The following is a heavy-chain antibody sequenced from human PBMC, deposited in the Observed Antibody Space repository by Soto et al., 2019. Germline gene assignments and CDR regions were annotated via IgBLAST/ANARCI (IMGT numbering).Heavy chain of an antibody. V-gene: IGHV6-1*01. CDR3: ARGSGGWLIYHEYDMDV. CDR2: TYYRSKWYN. Sequence: SQTLSLTCAISGDSVSSNSAAWNWIRQSPSRGLEWLGRTYYRSKWYNDYAVSVKSRITINPDTSKNQFSLKPSSMTAADTAVYYCARGSGGWLIYHEYDMDVWGQGTTVTVSS. D-gene: IGHD3-3*01. CDR1: GDSVSSNSAA. J-gene: IGHJ6*02.